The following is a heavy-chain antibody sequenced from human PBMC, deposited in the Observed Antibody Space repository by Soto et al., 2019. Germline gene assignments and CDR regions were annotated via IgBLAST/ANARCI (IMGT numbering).Heavy chain of an antibody. CDR1: GGSISSSSYY. V-gene: IGHV4-39*01. D-gene: IGHD3-3*01. Sequence: TSETLSLTCTVSGGSISSSSYYWGWIRQPPGKGLEWIGSIYYSGSTYYNPSLKSRVTISVDTSKNQFSLKLSSVTAADTAVYYCARSDYDFWSGYLNWFDPWGQGTLVTAPQ. CDR2: IYYSGST. J-gene: IGHJ5*02. CDR3: ARSDYDFWSGYLNWFDP.